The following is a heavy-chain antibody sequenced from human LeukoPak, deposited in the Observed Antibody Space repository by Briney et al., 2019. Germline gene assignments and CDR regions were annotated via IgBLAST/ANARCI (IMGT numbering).Heavy chain of an antibody. CDR1: GFTFSSYS. CDR2: IDRPAKSYAT. Sequence: QPGGSLRLSCAASGFTFSSYSMNWVRQAPGKGLEWVGLIDRPAKSYATAYGASVGGRFTISRDDSKNTAYLQMDSLKTEDTALYYCTRDRGTYNWLDPWGQGTLVTVSS. CDR3: TRDRGTYNWLDP. J-gene: IGHJ5*02. V-gene: IGHV3-73*01. D-gene: IGHD1-26*01.